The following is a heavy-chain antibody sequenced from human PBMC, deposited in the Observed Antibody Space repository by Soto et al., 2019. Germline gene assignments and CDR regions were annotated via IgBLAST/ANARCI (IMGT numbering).Heavy chain of an antibody. CDR2: IYNDGRT. J-gene: IGHJ3*02. V-gene: IGHV3-66*01. CDR1: GFNVSRNY. Sequence: EVQVVESGGGLVQPGGSLRLSCAASGFNVSRNYMAWVRLAPGRGLEWVSFIYNDGRTADADSVKGRFIISKDHSKNTLSLQRTSLGVEARVVYYCARSIPMARGDPFDIWARGTAVTFS. D-gene: IGHD3-10*01. CDR3: ARSIPMARGDPFDI.